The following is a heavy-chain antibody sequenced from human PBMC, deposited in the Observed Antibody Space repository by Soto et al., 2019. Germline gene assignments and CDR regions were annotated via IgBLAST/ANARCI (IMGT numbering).Heavy chain of an antibody. CDR2: INAGNGNT. Sequence: QVQLVQSGAEEKKPGASVKVSCKASGYTFTSYAMHWVRQAPGQRLEWMGWINAGNGNTKYSQKFQGRVTITRDTSASTAYMELSSLRSEDTAVYYLARGAVSTSAAIDIWGQGTMVTVSS. V-gene: IGHV1-3*05. J-gene: IGHJ3*02. CDR1: GYTFTSYA. D-gene: IGHD2-2*01. CDR3: ARGAVSTSAAIDI.